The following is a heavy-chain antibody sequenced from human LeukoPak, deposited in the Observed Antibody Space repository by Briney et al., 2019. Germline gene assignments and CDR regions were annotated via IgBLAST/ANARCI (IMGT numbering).Heavy chain of an antibody. CDR1: GFTFSSYS. Sequence: GGSLRLSCAASGFTFSSYSMNWVRQAPGEGLEWVSYISSSSSTIYYADSVKGRFTISRDNAKNSLYLQMNSLRAEDMAVYFCVRDLMGSGSTTAYLHHWGQGTLVTVSS. CDR2: ISSSSSTI. V-gene: IGHV3-48*01. CDR3: VRDLMGSGSTTAYLHH. D-gene: IGHD1-1*01. J-gene: IGHJ1*01.